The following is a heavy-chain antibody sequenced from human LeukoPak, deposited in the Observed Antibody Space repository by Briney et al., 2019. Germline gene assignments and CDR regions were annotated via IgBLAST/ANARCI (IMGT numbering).Heavy chain of an antibody. CDR1: GYTFTSYD. J-gene: IGHJ3*02. Sequence: ASVKVSCKASGYTFTSYDINWVRQATGQGLEWMGWMNPNSGNTGYAQKFQGRVTMTRNTSISTAYMELSSLRSEGTAVYYCARDPAYYYDSSGYYLDDAFDIWGQGTMVTVSS. CDR2: MNPNSGNT. D-gene: IGHD3-22*01. CDR3: ARDPAYYYDSSGYYLDDAFDI. V-gene: IGHV1-8*01.